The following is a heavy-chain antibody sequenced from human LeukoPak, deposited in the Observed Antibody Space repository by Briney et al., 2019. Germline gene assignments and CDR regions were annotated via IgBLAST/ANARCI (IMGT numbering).Heavy chain of an antibody. V-gene: IGHV1-69*04. D-gene: IGHD6-13*01. CDR2: IIPILGIA. CDR1: GGTFSSYA. J-gene: IGHJ1*01. CDR3: ARGPLAAAAPPEYFQH. Sequence: GASVKVSCKASGGTFSSYAISWVRQASGQGLEWMGRIIPILGIANYAQKFQGRVTITADKSTSTAYMELSSLRSEDTAVYYCARGPLAAAAPPEYFQHWGQGTLVTVSS.